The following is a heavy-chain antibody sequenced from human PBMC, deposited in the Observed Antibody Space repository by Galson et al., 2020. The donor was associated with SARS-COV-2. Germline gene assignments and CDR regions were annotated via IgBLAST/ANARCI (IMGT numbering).Heavy chain of an antibody. Sequence: KMSGPTLVNPTQTLMLTCNFSGFSLNTSGVDVGWIRQPPGKALEWLALIYWDDDKRYSPSLKSRLTITKETSKHQVVLTMTNMDPVDTATDYCAHRAGGWDYFDTTGYNYWGQGTLGIVCS. CDR3: AHRAGGWDYFDTTGYNY. V-gene: IGHV2-5*02. CDR1: GFSLNTSGVD. D-gene: IGHD3-22*01. J-gene: IGHJ4*02. CDR2: IYWDDDK.